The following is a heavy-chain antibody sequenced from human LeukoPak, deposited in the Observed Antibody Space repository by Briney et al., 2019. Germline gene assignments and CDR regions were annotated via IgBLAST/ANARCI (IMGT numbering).Heavy chain of an antibody. Sequence: ASVKVSCKASGGTFSSYGISWVRQAPGQGLEWMGGIIPIFGTPNYAQKFQGRVTMTRDMSTSTVHMELSSLRSEDTAVYYCARVAAEVVGVPGAIGFGWLRRDYYYMDVWGKGTPVTVSS. CDR1: GGTFSSYG. V-gene: IGHV1-69*05. D-gene: IGHD2-2*02. CDR3: ARVAAEVVGVPGAIGFGWLRRDYYYMDV. J-gene: IGHJ6*03. CDR2: IIPIFGTP.